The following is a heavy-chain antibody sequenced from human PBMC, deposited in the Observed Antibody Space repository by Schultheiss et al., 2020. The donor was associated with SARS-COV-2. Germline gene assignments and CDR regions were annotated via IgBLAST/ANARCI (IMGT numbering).Heavy chain of an antibody. CDR2: IYYSGST. D-gene: IGHD1-7*01. Sequence: SQTLLLTCTVSGGSISSYYWSWIRQPPGKGLEWIGYIYYSGSTNYNPSLKSRVTISVDTSKNQFSLKLSSVTAADTAVYYCARARVTGTAFDYWGQGTLVTVSS. J-gene: IGHJ4*02. V-gene: IGHV4-59*01. CDR1: GGSISSYY. CDR3: ARARVTGTAFDY.